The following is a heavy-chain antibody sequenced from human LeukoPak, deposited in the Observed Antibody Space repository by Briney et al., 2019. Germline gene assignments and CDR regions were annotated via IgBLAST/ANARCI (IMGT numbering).Heavy chain of an antibody. CDR1: GFTFSTYG. Sequence: GSLRLSCAASGFTFSTYGMNWVRQAPGKGLEWVSGISPSGEITYYIDSVKGRFTISRDNSKYTVSLQMNSLRGEDTAVYYCARGNYCSGGSCYDGAFDYWGQGTLVTVSS. D-gene: IGHD2-15*01. CDR2: ISPSGEIT. CDR3: ARGNYCSGGSCYDGAFDY. J-gene: IGHJ4*02. V-gene: IGHV3-23*01.